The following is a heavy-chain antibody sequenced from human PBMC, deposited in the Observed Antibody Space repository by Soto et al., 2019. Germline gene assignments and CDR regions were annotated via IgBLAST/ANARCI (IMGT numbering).Heavy chain of an antibody. V-gene: IGHV1-69*01. J-gene: IGHJ6*02. CDR2: IIPIFGTA. CDR1: GGTFSRYA. Sequence: QVQLVQSGAEVKKPGSSVKVSCKASGGTFSRYAISWVRQAPGQGLEWMGGIIPIFGTANYAQKFQGRVTITADESTSTAYMELSSLRSEDTAVYYCQLSIRYYYGMDVWGQGTTVTVSS. D-gene: IGHD5-18*01. CDR3: QLSIRYYYGMDV.